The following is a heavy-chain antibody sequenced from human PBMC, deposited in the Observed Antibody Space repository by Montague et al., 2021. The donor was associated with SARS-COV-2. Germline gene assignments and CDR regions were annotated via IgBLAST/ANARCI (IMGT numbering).Heavy chain of an antibody. CDR3: ANLVLVTAGDDFEI. CDR1: GFTFSRYG. CDR2: ISYDGTNK. Sequence: LRLSCAASGFTFSRYGMHWVRQAPGKGLEWVAFISYDGTNKKYADSVKGRFTISRDNSKNTLYLQMNSLRAEDTAVYSCANLVLVTAGDDFEIWGQGTMVTVSS. J-gene: IGHJ3*02. D-gene: IGHD2-21*02. V-gene: IGHV3-30*18.